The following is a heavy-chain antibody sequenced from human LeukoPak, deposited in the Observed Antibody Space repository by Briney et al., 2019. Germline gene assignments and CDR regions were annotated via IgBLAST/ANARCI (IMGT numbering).Heavy chain of an antibody. J-gene: IGHJ4*02. D-gene: IGHD5-18*01. Sequence: SETLSLTCPVSGVSITSNYWSWIRQPPGKGLEWLGYTHHSGATTYNPSLKSRSTMSLDTSNNQFSLKLNSVTAADTAVYYCARSRGHSYGDFDYWGQGNLVTVSS. V-gene: IGHV4-59*01. CDR2: THHSGAT. CDR3: ARSRGHSYGDFDY. CDR1: GVSITSNY.